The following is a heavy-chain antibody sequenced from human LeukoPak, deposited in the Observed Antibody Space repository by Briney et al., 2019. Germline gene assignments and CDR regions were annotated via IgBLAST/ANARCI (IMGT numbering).Heavy chain of an antibody. CDR2: INSDGSTT. CDR1: GFTFSPYW. V-gene: IGHV3-74*01. J-gene: IGHJ4*02. D-gene: IGHD2-8*02. CDR3: ARGTALQDY. Sequence: GGSLRLSCAASGFTFSPYWMHWVRHAPGKGLVWVSHINSDGSTTIYADSVKGRFTISRDNAQNTLYLQMNSLRAEDTAVYYCARGTALQDYWGQGTLVTVSS.